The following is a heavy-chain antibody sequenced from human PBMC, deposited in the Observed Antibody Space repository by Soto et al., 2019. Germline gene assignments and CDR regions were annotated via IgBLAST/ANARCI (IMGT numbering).Heavy chain of an antibody. CDR3: AGGDYYHSSGYYFYYYTMDV. D-gene: IGHD3-22*01. Sequence: SETLSLTCVVSGDSLHSFYWNWIRQPPGKGLEWIGSINHSGSTDYNPSLKSRVTFSVETSKSQFSLKLSSVTAADTAVYYCAGGDYYHSSGYYFYYYTMDVWGQGTTVTVSS. V-gene: IGHV4-34*01. CDR1: GDSLHSFY. J-gene: IGHJ6*02. CDR2: INHSGST.